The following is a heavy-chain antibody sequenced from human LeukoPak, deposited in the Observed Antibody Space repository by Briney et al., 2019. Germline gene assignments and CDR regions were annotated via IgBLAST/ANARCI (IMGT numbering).Heavy chain of an antibody. CDR1: GFTFDDYA. J-gene: IGHJ4*02. D-gene: IGHD2-2*01. CDR3: AKDSRRYCSSTSCYGSYFDY. V-gene: IGHV3-9*03. Sequence: PGRSLRLSCAASGFTFDDYAMHWVRQAPGRRLEWVSGISWNSGSIGYADSVKGRFTISRDNAKNSLYLQMNSLRAEDMALYYCAKDSRRYCSSTSCYGSYFDYWGQGTLVTVSS. CDR2: ISWNSGSI.